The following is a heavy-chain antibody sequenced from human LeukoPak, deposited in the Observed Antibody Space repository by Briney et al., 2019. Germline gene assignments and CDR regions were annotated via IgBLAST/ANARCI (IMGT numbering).Heavy chain of an antibody. V-gene: IGHV3-74*01. CDR2: INSDGSST. D-gene: IGHD3-3*01. CDR3: ARDAYYDFWSGYYTKEYYYGMDV. CDR1: GFTFSSYW. Sequence: GGSLRLSCAASGFTFSSYWMHWVRQAPGKGLVWVSRINSDGSSTNYADSVKGRFTISRDNSKNTLYLQMNSLRAEDTAVYYRARDAYYDFWSGYYTKEYYYGMDVWGQGTTVTVSS. J-gene: IGHJ6*02.